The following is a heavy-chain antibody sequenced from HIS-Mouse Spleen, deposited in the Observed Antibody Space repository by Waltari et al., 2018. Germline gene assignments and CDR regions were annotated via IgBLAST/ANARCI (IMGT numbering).Heavy chain of an antibody. CDR1: GGSISSSSYY. D-gene: IGHD6-13*01. J-gene: IGHJ3*02. CDR2: IYYSGST. V-gene: IGHV4-39*07. CDR3: ARGIAAAGLRGAFDI. Sequence: QLQLQESGPGLVKPSETLSLTCTVPGGSISSSSYYGGWIRQPPGKGLDWIGSIYYSGSTYYNPSLKSRVTISVDTSKNQFSLKLSSVTAADTAVYYCARGIAAAGLRGAFDIWGQGTMVTVSS.